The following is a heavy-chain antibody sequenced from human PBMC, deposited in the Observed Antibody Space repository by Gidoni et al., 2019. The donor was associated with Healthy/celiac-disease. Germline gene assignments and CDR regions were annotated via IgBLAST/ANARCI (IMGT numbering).Heavy chain of an antibody. D-gene: IGHD2-21*02. CDR1: GITFSSSA. CDR3: AVAYCGGGCYPYWYFDL. Sequence: EVQLLESGGGLVQLGGSLILSFAAPGITFSSSAMRWVRQAPGKGLEWVAAISGSGGSTYYGDSVKGRFTISRDNFKNTLYLQMNSLRAEDTAVYYCAVAYCGGGCYPYWYFDLWGRGTLVTVSS. CDR2: ISGSGGST. J-gene: IGHJ2*01. V-gene: IGHV3-23*01.